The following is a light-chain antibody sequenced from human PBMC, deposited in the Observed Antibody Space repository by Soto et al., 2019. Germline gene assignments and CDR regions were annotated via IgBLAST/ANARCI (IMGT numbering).Light chain of an antibody. CDR3: QQYYNTPYT. CDR2: WAS. CDR1: QSGLYRTSNKSY. Sequence: DIVMTQSPDVLAVSPGEMATITCKSSQSGLYRTSNKSYLAWYQQRPGQPPRLLLYWASTRESGVPDRFVGSGSETDFTLTISSLQAGDEAIYHCQQYYNTPYTFGQGTTLEIK. V-gene: IGKV4-1*01. J-gene: IGKJ2*01.